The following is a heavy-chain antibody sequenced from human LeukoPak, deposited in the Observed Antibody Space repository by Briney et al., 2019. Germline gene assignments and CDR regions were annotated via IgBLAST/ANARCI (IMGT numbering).Heavy chain of an antibody. CDR1: GFSFSTYY. CDR2: ISSGAGTSI. CDR3: YASAVVASDY. D-gene: IGHD6-19*01. Sequence: PGGSLRLSCAASGFSFSTYYMGWIRQAPGKGLEWVSYISSGAGTSIYYADSVRGRFFISRDNDKNSLYLQMNSLGAEDTAIYYCYASAVVASDYCGQGTLVTVSS. J-gene: IGHJ4*02. V-gene: IGHV3-11*01.